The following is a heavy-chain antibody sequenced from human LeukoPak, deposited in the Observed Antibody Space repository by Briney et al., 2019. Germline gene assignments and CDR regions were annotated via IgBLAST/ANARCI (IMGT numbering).Heavy chain of an antibody. Sequence: ASVKVSCKASGYSFTSFGMNWVRQAPGQGLEWLGWINTNTGNPTYAQGFTGRFVFSLDTSVSTAYLQISSLKAEDTAVYYCARQGPGYCSSTSCYGVDYWGQGTLVTVSS. CDR3: ARQGPGYCSSTSCYGVDY. V-gene: IGHV7-4-1*02. CDR2: INTNTGNP. J-gene: IGHJ4*02. CDR1: GYSFTSFG. D-gene: IGHD2-2*01.